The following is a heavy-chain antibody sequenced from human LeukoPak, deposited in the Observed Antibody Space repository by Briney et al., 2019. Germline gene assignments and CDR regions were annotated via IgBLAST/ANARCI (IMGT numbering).Heavy chain of an antibody. CDR1: GVTFSNHA. V-gene: IGHV1-69*05. D-gene: IGHD3-3*01. CDR2: VIAVFGPG. Sequence: EASVKVSCKASGVTFSNHAITWVRQAPGQGLEWMGGVIAVFGPGKYPQKFQGRVTITTDESTSTAYMELSSLTSEDTAVYYCAMHTMFGVVQFAFDVWGQGTMVTVSS. CDR3: AMHTMFGVVQFAFDV. J-gene: IGHJ3*01.